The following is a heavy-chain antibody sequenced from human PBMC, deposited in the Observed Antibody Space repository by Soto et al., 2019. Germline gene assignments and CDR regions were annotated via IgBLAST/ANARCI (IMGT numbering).Heavy chain of an antibody. CDR1: GFTFSSYW. CDR3: AKDRRDGEYNSVYDF. D-gene: IGHD1-1*01. CDR2: ISHDGTTK. J-gene: IGHJ4*02. Sequence: VQLVESGGGLVQPGGSLRLSCAASGFTFSSYWMHWVRQAPGKGLEWVAMISHDGTTKYWADSEKGRFTISRDNSKNALYLQMNSLRAEDTAVYYCAKDRRDGEYNSVYDFWGQGALVTVSS. V-gene: IGHV3-30*18.